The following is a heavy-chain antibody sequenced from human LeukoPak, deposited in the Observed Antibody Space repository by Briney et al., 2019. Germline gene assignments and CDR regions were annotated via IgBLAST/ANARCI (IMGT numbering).Heavy chain of an antibody. V-gene: IGHV4-39*01. CDR2: IYDSGST. D-gene: IGHD3-22*01. CDR3: ARGTLYDSIGYNVIGY. J-gene: IGHJ4*02. CDR1: GGSIRSSYYY. Sequence: SETLSLTCTVSGGSIRSSYYYWGWIRQPPGKGLEWIGSIYDSGSTYYNPSLKSRVTISVDTSKNQFSLKLNSVTAADTAVYYCARGTLYDSIGYNVIGYWGQGTLVTVSS.